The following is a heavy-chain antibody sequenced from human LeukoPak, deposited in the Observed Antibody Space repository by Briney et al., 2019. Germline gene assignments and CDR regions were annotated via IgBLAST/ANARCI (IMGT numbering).Heavy chain of an antibody. J-gene: IGHJ4*02. CDR1: GGSFSGYY. CDR2: INRSGST. V-gene: IGHV4-34*01. CDR3: ARARIRGYFDY. Sequence: SETLSLTCAVYGGSFSGYYWSWIRQPPGKGLEWIGEINRSGSTNYNPSLKSRVTISVDTPKNQFSLKLSSVTAADTAVYYCARARIRGYFDYWGQGTLVTVSS.